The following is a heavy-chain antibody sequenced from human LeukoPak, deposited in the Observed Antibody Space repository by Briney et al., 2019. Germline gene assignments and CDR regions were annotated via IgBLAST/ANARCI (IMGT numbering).Heavy chain of an antibody. CDR1: GFTFSSYS. J-gene: IGHJ4*02. Sequence: GGSLRLFCSASGFTFSSYSMHWVRQAPGKGLEWVAVISYDGSNKYYADSVKGRFTISRDNSKNTLYLQMNSLRAEDTAVYYCAAGLGDYWGQGTLVTVSS. CDR2: ISYDGSNK. CDR3: AAGLGDY. V-gene: IGHV3-30*04. D-gene: IGHD3-16*01.